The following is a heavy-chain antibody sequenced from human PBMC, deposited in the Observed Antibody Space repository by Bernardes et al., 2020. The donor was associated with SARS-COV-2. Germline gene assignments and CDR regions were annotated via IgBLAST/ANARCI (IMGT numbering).Heavy chain of an antibody. Sequence: SEPLSLTCGVYGGSISGYYWTWIRQPPGKGLEWIGEITHTGSTNYNPSLKSRVIISVDTSMSQFSLKVSSVTAADTAVYFCARGPPIVVVPGAGYYYGMDVWGQGTTVTVSS. CDR1: GGSISGYY. V-gene: IGHV4-34*01. D-gene: IGHD2-2*01. J-gene: IGHJ6*02. CDR3: ARGPPIVVVPGAGYYYGMDV. CDR2: ITHTGST.